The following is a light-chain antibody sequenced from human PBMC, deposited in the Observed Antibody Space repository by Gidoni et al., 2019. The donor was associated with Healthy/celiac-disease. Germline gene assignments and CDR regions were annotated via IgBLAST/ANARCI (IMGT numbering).Light chain of an antibody. Sequence: DIVMTQSPLSLPVTPGEPASISCRSSQSRLHSNGYNYLDWYLQKPGQSPQLLIYLGSNRASGVPDRFSGSGSGTDFTLKISRVEAEDVGVYYCMQALQTPRTFGQXTKVEIK. CDR1: QSRLHSNGYNY. CDR2: LGS. J-gene: IGKJ1*01. V-gene: IGKV2-28*01. CDR3: MQALQTPRT.